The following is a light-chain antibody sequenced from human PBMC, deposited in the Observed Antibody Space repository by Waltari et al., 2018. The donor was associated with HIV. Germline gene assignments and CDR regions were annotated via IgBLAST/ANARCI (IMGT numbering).Light chain of an antibody. CDR3: QAWDSNSAV. CDR2: QDK. V-gene: IGLV3-1*01. CDR1: VLGLKH. Sequence: SYELTQPPSVSVSPGQTASFARIGQVLGLKHDSWYQQRPDQSPVMVMYQDKERPSGIPERFSGSNSGNTATLTISGTQAMDEADYYCQAWDSNSAVFGEGTKLTVL. J-gene: IGLJ2*01.